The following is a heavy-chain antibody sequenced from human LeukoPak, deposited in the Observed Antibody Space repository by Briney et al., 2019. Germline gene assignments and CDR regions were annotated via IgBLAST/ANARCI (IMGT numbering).Heavy chain of an antibody. J-gene: IGHJ4*02. Sequence: RASETLSLTCTVSGYSISSGYYWGWIRQPPGKGLEWIGSIYHSGSTYYNPSLKSRVTISVDTSKNQFSLSLRSLTAADTAVYYCARRESSGFYYFFFDFWAQGTLVTVSS. CDR1: GYSISSGYY. V-gene: IGHV4-38-2*02. CDR3: ARRESSGFYYFFFDF. CDR2: IYHSGST. D-gene: IGHD3-22*01.